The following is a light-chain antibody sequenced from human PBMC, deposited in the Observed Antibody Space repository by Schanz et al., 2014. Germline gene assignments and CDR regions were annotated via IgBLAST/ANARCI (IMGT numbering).Light chain of an antibody. CDR1: QSVSSTY. J-gene: IGKJ4*01. CDR3: QQRSNWPLT. Sequence: EIVLTQSPGTLSLSPGERATLSCRASQSVSSTYLAWYQQKPGQAPRLLIYDSSNRATGIPARFSGSGSGTDFTLTIGSLEPEDFAVYYCQQRSNWPLTFGGGTKVEIK. CDR2: DSS. V-gene: IGKV3D-20*02.